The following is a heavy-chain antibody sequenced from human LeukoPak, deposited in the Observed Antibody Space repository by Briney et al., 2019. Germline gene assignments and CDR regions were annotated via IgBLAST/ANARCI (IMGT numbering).Heavy chain of an antibody. V-gene: IGHV4-4*07. Sequence: SETLSLTCTVSGGSISSYYWSWIRQPAGKGLEWIGRIYTSGSTNYNPSLKSRVTMSVDTSKNQFSLKLSSVTAADTAVYYCERGRNYYDSSGYYYESAFDIWGQGTMVTVSS. J-gene: IGHJ3*02. CDR2: IYTSGST. CDR3: ERGRNYYDSSGYYYESAFDI. D-gene: IGHD3-22*01. CDR1: GGSISSYY.